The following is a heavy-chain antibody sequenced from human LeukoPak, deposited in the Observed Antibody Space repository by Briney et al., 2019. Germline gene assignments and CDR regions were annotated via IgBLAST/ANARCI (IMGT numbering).Heavy chain of an antibody. CDR2: IYSGGST. V-gene: IGHV3-66*01. CDR3: ARAPFNYDSSGDSFDI. CDR1: GFTVSSNY. Sequence: GGSLRLSCAASGFTVSSNYMSWVRQAPGKGLEWVSVIYSGGSTYYADSVKGRFTVSRDNSKNTLYLQINSLRAEDTAVYYCARAPFNYDSSGDSFDIWGQGTMVTVSS. D-gene: IGHD3-22*01. J-gene: IGHJ3*02.